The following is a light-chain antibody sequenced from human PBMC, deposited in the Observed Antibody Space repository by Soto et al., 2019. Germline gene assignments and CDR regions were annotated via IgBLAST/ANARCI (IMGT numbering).Light chain of an antibody. Sequence: DIQMTQSPSSVSASVGDRVTITCRASQSISSWLAWYQQKPGTVPKLLIYAASSLQSGVPSRFSGSGAGTEFTLTITSLQPEDFGTYYCQQGDSFPITIRRGTRLEIK. J-gene: IGKJ5*01. V-gene: IGKV1-12*01. CDR3: QQGDSFPIT. CDR2: AAS. CDR1: QSISSW.